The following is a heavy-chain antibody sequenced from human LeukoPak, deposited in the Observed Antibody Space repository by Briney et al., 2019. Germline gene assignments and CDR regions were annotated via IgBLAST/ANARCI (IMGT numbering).Heavy chain of an antibody. J-gene: IGHJ4*02. CDR2: ISYHGSNK. CDR1: GFIFSSHT. D-gene: IGHD6-19*01. CDR3: VRDLSYSSGVFDY. Sequence: GGSLRRSCAASGFIFSSHTMHWVRQAPGKGLEWVAVISYHGSNKDYGDSVKGRFTISRDNSQNTLYLQMNSLRVEDTAVYYCVRDLSYSSGVFDYWGQGTLLAVSS. V-gene: IGHV3-30-3*01.